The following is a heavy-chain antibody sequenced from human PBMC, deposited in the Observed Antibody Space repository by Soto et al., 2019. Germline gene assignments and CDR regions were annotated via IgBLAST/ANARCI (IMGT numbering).Heavy chain of an antibody. D-gene: IGHD3-16*01. V-gene: IGHV3-33*01. Sequence: QVQLVESGGGVVQPGRSLRLSCAASGFTFSSYGMHWVRQAPGKGLEWVAVIWHDGSSKYHADSVKGRFTISRHNSKTTQELQKNCLMAEDTAVYYCAGGRDAPLNALGIWGQGTVVTVSS. CDR1: GFTFSSYG. J-gene: IGHJ3*02. CDR3: AGGRDAPLNALGI. CDR2: IWHDGSSK.